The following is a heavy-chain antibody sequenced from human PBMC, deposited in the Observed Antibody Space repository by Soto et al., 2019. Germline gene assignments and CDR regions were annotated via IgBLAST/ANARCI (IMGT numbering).Heavy chain of an antibody. CDR1: GDSISSGGDV. Sequence: TLSLTCPVPGDSISSGGDVWCGIREPPEKGLEWIGYVYYSGSSDYNPSLKSRITISLDTSKNQFSLKLSSVTAADKAVYYCARAGGSVDSSLPGFNDWGQGALVTVSS. CDR2: VYYSGSS. J-gene: IGHJ4*02. CDR3: ARAGGSVDSSLPGFND. V-gene: IGHV4-31*03. D-gene: IGHD5-12*01.